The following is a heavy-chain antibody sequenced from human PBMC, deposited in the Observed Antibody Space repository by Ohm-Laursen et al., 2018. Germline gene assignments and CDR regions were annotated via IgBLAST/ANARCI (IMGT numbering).Heavy chain of an antibody. D-gene: IGHD3-10*01. CDR3: ARFASGVINYYFDY. Sequence: PSETLSLTCTVSGGSISSYYWSWIRQPPGKGLEWIGYIYYSGSTNYNPSLKSRVTISVDTSKNQFSLKLSSVTAADTAVYYCARFASGVINYYFDYWGQGTLVTVSS. J-gene: IGHJ4*02. V-gene: IGHV4-59*01. CDR1: GGSISSYY. CDR2: IYYSGST.